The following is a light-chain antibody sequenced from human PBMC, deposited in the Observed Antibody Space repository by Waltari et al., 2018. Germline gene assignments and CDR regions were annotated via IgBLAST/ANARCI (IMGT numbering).Light chain of an antibody. J-gene: IGKJ1*01. CDR3: LQDYTFPRT. CDR1: QAIRNE. CDR2: GAS. V-gene: IGKV1-6*01. Sequence: AIQMTQSPSSLSASVGERVTITCRASQAIRNELAWFQQKPGKAPKLLIYGASTLQSGGPSRFSGSGSGTDFTLAISSLQPEDFATYYCLQDYTFPRTFGQGTKVEIK.